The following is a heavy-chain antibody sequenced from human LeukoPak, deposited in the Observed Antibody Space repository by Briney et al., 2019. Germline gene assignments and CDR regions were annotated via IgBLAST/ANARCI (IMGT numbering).Heavy chain of an antibody. CDR1: GFTFDDYA. CDR3: TKSNYDILTGLHFDY. Sequence: PGRSLRLSCAASGFTFDDYAMHWVRQAPGKGLEWVSGISWNSGSIGYADSVKGRFTISRDNAKNSLYLQMNSLRAEDTALYYCTKSNYDILTGLHFDYWGQGTLVTVSS. J-gene: IGHJ4*02. CDR2: ISWNSGSI. V-gene: IGHV3-9*01. D-gene: IGHD3-9*01.